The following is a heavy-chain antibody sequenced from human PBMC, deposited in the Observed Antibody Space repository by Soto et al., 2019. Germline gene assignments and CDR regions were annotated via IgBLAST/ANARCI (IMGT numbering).Heavy chain of an antibody. D-gene: IGHD2-15*01. CDR1: GYSFTSYW. V-gene: IGHV5-51*01. Sequence: GESLKISCKGSGYSFTSYWIGWVRQMPGKGLEWMGTIYPGDSDTRYSPSFQGQVTISADKSISTAYLQWSSLKASDTAMYYCARPRLHRDPRIDYWGQGTLVTVSS. CDR2: IYPGDSDT. CDR3: ARPRLHRDPRIDY. J-gene: IGHJ4*02.